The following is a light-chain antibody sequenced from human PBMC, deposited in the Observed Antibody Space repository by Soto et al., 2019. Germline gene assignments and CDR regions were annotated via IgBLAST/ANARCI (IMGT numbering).Light chain of an antibody. CDR3: QQDNSLSWT. CDR1: QSISSW. J-gene: IGKJ1*01. V-gene: IGKV1-5*01. Sequence: LQMTQSHSTLSASVGDIVTITCRASQSISSWLAWYQQKPGKAPKLLIYDASSLESGVPSRFSGSGSGTEFTLTISSLQPDDFATYYCQQDNSLSWTFGQGTKV. CDR2: DAS.